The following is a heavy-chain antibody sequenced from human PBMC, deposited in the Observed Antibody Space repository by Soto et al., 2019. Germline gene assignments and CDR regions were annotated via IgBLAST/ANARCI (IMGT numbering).Heavy chain of an antibody. CDR2: IDPSDSYT. CDR3: ARLTTRGSSYYYGMVV. D-gene: IGHD4-17*01. Sequence: GESLKISCKGSGYSFTSYWISWVRQMPGKGLEWMGRIDPSDSYTDYSPSFQGHVTISADKSISTAYLQWSSLKASDTAMYYCARLTTRGSSYYYGMVVWGQGTTVTVSS. V-gene: IGHV5-10-1*01. CDR1: GYSFTSYW. J-gene: IGHJ6*02.